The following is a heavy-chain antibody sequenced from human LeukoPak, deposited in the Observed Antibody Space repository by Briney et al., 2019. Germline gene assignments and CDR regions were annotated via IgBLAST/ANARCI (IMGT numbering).Heavy chain of an antibody. J-gene: IGHJ6*04. D-gene: IGHD2-21*01. V-gene: IGHV1-8*01. Sequence: GASVKVSCKASGYTFTSYDINWVRQASGQGLEWKGWMNPSSGNSGLALKFQGRLTMTRNPSINTASMELRSLRSEDTAIYYCARGFDLSIPHRGLDVWGNGTTVIVSS. CDR3: ARGFDLSIPHRGLDV. CDR1: GYTFTSYD. CDR2: MNPSSGNS.